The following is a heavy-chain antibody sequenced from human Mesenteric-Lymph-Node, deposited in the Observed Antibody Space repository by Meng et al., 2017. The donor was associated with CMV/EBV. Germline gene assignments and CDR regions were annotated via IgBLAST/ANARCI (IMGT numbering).Heavy chain of an antibody. D-gene: IGHD1-26*01. CDR2: VSGSGFST. V-gene: IGHV3-23*01. CDR1: GSTFNTYA. CDR3: AKVAVGTTTYLDY. J-gene: IGHJ4*02. Sequence: GGSLRPSCTASGSTFNTYAMTWVRQAPGKGLERVSSVSGSGFSTHYAGSVKGRFTISRDNSKNTLYLQMSGLRAEDTAVYYCAKVAVGTTTYLDYWGQGTLVTVSS.